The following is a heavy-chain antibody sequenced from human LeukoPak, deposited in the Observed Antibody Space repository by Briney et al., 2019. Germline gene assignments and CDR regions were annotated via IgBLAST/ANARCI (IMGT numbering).Heavy chain of an antibody. J-gene: IGHJ6*03. CDR2: IYYSGST. D-gene: IGHD1-26*01. V-gene: IGHV4-30-4*08. CDR1: GGSISSGDYY. CDR3: ARGWGFYYYYYMDV. Sequence: PSETLSLTCTVSGGSISSGDYYWSWIRQPPGKGLEWIGYIYYSGSTYYNPSLKSRVTISVDTSKNQFSLKLSSATAADTAVYYCARGWGFYYYYYMDVWGKGTTVTVPS.